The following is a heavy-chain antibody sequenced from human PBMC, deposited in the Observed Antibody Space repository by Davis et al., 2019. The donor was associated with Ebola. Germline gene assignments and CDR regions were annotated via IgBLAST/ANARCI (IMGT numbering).Heavy chain of an antibody. Sequence: SVKVSCKASGGTFSSYAISWVRQAPGQGLEWMGGIIPIFGTANYAQKFQGRVTVTRDTVTRTAYMELRSLRSDDTAVYYCARAQFPTTSDHWGQGTLVTVSS. CDR2: IIPIFGTA. V-gene: IGHV1-69*05. CDR1: GGTFSSYA. D-gene: IGHD1-1*01. CDR3: ARAQFPTTSDH. J-gene: IGHJ4*02.